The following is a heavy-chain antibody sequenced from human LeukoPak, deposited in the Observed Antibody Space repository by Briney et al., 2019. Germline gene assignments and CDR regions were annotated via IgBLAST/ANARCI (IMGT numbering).Heavy chain of an antibody. J-gene: IGHJ3*02. V-gene: IGHV5-51*01. Sequence: GESLKISCKGSGYSFTSYWIGCVRQMPGKGLEWMGIIYPGDSDTRYSPSFQGQVTSSADKSISTAYLQWSSLKASDTAMYYCASTREMATSDAFDIWGQGTMVTVSS. CDR1: GYSFTSYW. CDR3: ASTREMATSDAFDI. D-gene: IGHD5-24*01. CDR2: IYPGDSDT.